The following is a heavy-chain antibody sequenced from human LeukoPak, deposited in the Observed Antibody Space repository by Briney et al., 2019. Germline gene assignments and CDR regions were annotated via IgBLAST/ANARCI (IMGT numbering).Heavy chain of an antibody. CDR3: ARSGYSYGPLDY. CDR1: GGTFNNYA. CDR2: IIPIFGTA. Sequence: ASVKVSCKASGGTFNNYAISWVRQAPGQGLEWMGGIIPIFGTANYAQKFQGRVTITADESTSTAYMELSSLRSEDTAVYYCARSGYSYGPLDYWGQGTLVTVSS. V-gene: IGHV1-69*13. D-gene: IGHD5-18*01. J-gene: IGHJ4*02.